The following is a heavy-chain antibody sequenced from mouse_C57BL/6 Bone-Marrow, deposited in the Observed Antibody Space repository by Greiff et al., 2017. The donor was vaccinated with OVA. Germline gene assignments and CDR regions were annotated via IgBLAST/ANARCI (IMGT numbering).Heavy chain of an antibody. J-gene: IGHJ4*01. CDR1: GYSITSGYY. CDR3: ARDYSEDYYAMDY. Sequence: ESGPGLVKPSQSLSLTCSVTGYSITSGYYWNWIRQFPGNKLEWMGYISYDGSNNYNPSLKNRISITRDTSKNQFFLKLNSVTTEDTATYYCARDYSEDYYAMDYWGQGTSVTVSS. D-gene: IGHD2-12*01. CDR2: ISYDGSN. V-gene: IGHV3-6*01.